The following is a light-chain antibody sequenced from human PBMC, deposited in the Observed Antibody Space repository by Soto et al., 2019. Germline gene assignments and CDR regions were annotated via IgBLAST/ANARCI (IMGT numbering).Light chain of an antibody. CDR1: QSISNC. CDR2: AAS. V-gene: IGKV1-39*01. Sequence: IQMTQSPPSLSATVGDRVTITCRASQSISNCLNWYKQKPGKAHELLICAASTLQSGVQSRFSGSGSGTDFTLTIRSLQPEDSAAYYCKQSHSSPLTFGGGTKVEI. CDR3: KQSHSSPLT. J-gene: IGKJ4*01.